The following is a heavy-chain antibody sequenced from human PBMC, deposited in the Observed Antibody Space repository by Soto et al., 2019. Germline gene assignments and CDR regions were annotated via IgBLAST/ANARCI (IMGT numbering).Heavy chain of an antibody. Sequence: SETLSLTCAVSGGSISTSNWWSWVRQPPGKGLEWIGEVYRTGSTNYNPSLESRVIVSIDKSKNQFSLKLSSVTAADTAAYYCARDGVRGSGTWFDPWGQGTLVT. CDR2: VYRTGST. V-gene: IGHV4-4*02. J-gene: IGHJ5*02. CDR1: GGSISTSNW. D-gene: IGHD6-19*01. CDR3: ARDGVRGSGTWFDP.